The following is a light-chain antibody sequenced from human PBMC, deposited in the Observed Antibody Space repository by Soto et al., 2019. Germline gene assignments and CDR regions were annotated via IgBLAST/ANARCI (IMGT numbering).Light chain of an antibody. CDR3: CSHASNSTYV. V-gene: IGLV2-23*01. J-gene: IGLJ1*01. CDR2: EGT. CDR1: SSDVGSYNL. Sequence: QSVLTQPASVSGSPGQSITISCTGTSSDVGSYNLVSWYQQHPGKAPKLMIYEGTKRPSGVSDRFSGSRSGNTASLTISGLQAEDEADYYCCSHASNSTYVFGTGTEVTVL.